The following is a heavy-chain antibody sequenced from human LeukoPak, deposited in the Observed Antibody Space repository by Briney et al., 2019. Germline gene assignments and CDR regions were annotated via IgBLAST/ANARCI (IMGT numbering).Heavy chain of an antibody. CDR2: IYTSGST. Sequence: PSQTLSLTCTVSGGSISSGSYYWSWIRQPAGKGLEWIGRIYTSGSTDYNPSLKSRVTISVDTSKKQFSLKLSSVTAADTAVYYCARGVWSGRYYYYYHYMDVWGKGTKVTVSS. CDR1: GGSISSGSYY. V-gene: IGHV4-61*02. J-gene: IGHJ6*03. CDR3: ARGVWSGRYYYYYHYMDV. D-gene: IGHD3-3*01.